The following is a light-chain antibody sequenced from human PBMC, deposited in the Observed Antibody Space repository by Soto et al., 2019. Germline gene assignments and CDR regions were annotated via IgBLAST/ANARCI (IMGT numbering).Light chain of an antibody. CDR1: HDITSY. CDR2: DAS. CDR3: QKCDYLPI. Sequence: DIQMTQSPSSLSASVGDRVTITCQASHDITSYLNWYQHKPGKAPQLLNYDASILEAGVPSRFSGSGSGTDFPFTISSLQPEDVATYYCQKCDYLPIFGPGTTVDFK. J-gene: IGKJ3*01. V-gene: IGKV1-33*01.